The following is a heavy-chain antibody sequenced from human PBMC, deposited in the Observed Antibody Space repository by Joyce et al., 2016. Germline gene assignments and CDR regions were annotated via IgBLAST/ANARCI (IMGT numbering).Heavy chain of an antibody. CDR3: ATRGA. Sequence: VQVVESGGGLIQPGGSLRLSCAVSGFTVSSDFMMWVRQAPGKGLEWVSTIYSGTDGTHDAASVEGRFTISRDNSKNTLSLQMNTLRGEDTASYYCATRGAWGKGTTVTVSS. CDR1: GFTVSSDF. J-gene: IGHJ6*04. CDR2: IYSGTDGT. V-gene: IGHV3-53*01.